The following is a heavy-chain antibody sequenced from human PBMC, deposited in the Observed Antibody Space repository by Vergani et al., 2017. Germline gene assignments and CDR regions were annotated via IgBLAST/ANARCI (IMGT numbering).Heavy chain of an antibody. CDR2: IRTSENGGTS. CDR1: GFPFHDFG. CDR3: TRGYKYGYD. D-gene: IGHD5-18*01. J-gene: IGHJ4*02. V-gene: IGHV3-49*04. Sequence: EVKLVESGGGLVQPGQSLRLACITSGFPFHDFGINWVGQAPGKGLEWISLIRTSENGGTSHYAASVAGRFSISRDDSKSVAYLQMDGLKTDDTATYYCTRGYKYGYDWGQGTLVTVSS.